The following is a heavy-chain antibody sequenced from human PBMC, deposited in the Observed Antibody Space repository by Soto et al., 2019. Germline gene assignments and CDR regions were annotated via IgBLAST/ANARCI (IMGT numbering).Heavy chain of an antibody. V-gene: IGHV3-53*01. D-gene: IGHD2-21*01. CDR2: MSSGVYT. J-gene: IGHJ5*02. Sequence: EVQLVESGGGLIQRGGSLRPPFAAPGLNVTRNYMSWVRQAPGKGLEWVSVMSSGVYTYYADSVKGRFTISRDNSKNTLFLQINSLITEDTAVYYCARLFGRYGWFDPWGQGTLVTVSS. CDR1: GLNVTRNY. CDR3: ARLFGRYGWFDP.